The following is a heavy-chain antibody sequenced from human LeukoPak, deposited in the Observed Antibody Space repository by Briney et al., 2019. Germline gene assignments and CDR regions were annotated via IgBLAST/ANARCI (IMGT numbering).Heavy chain of an antibody. V-gene: IGHV3-7*03. CDR2: IKQDGSEK. CDR3: ARGGSVVVPAALRLFDY. CDR1: GITFSSYW. Sequence: PGGSLRLSCAASGITFSSYWMSWVRQAPGKGLEWVANIKQDGSEKYYVDSVKGRFTISRDNAKNSLYLQMNSLRAEDTAVYYCARGGSVVVPAALRLFDYWGQGTLVTVSS. D-gene: IGHD2-2*01. J-gene: IGHJ4*02.